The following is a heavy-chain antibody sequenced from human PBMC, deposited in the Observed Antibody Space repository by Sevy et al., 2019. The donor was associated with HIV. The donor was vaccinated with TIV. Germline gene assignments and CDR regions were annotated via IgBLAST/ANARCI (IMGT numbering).Heavy chain of an antibody. CDR1: GFTFTSSA. V-gene: IGHV1-58*01. CDR2: IVVGSGNT. Sequence: ASVKVSCKASGFTFTSSAVQWVRQARGQRLEWIGWIVVGSGNTNYAQKFQERVTITREMSKSTAYMELRSLRSEDTAVYYYSATYYDSSGYQIGVAFDIWGQGTMVTVSS. D-gene: IGHD3-22*01. J-gene: IGHJ3*02. CDR3: SATYYDSSGYQIGVAFDI.